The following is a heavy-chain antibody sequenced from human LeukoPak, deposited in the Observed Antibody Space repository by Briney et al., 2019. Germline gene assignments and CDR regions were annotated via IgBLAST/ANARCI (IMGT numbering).Heavy chain of an antibody. CDR3: ARSYYYLDV. J-gene: IGHJ6*03. V-gene: IGHV3-30-3*01. Sequence: PGGSLRLSCAASGFTFSSYAMSWVRQAPGKGLEWVAVISYDGSNKYYADSVKGRFTISRDNSKNTLYLQMNSLRAEDTAVYYCARSYYYLDVWGKGTTVTVSS. CDR1: GFTFSSYA. CDR2: ISYDGSNK.